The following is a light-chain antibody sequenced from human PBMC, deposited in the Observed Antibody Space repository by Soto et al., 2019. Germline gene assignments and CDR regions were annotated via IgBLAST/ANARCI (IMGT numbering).Light chain of an antibody. V-gene: IGLV2-23*02. CDR3: CSYAGNNVFV. Sequence: QSVLTQPASVSGSPGHSITISCTGTNSDMGSYNVVSWYEQHPGKAPKLIIYEVTKRPSGVSNRFSGSKSGNTASLTISGLQTEDEADYYCCSYAGNNVFVFGTGTKVTVL. J-gene: IGLJ1*01. CDR1: NSDMGSYNV. CDR2: EVT.